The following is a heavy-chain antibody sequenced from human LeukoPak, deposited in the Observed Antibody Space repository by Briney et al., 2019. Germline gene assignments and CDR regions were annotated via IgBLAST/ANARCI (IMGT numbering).Heavy chain of an antibody. Sequence: GGSLRLSCDASGFTFSTYGMGWVRQAPGKGLEWVSSIRHDVGAMRWYADSVKGRFTISRDNSKNTLYLQMNSLRAEDTALYYCAKDDGWVQYANWGQGTLVTVSS. J-gene: IGHJ4*02. CDR1: GFTFSTYG. V-gene: IGHV3-23*01. D-gene: IGHD5-24*01. CDR3: AKDDGWVQYAN. CDR2: IRHDVGAMR.